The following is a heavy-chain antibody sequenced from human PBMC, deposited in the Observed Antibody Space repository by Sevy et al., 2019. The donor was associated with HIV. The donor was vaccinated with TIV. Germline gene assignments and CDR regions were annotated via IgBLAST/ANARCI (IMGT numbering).Heavy chain of an antibody. V-gene: IGHV1-8*01. Sequence: ASVKVSCKTSGYTFTSYDINWVRQATGQGLEWMGWMNPDSGKRGYAQKFQGRVTMTTNTSISKACMELRSLRSEDSAVYYCARADLDSSTFFYYYGMDVWGQGTTVTVSS. CDR1: GYTFTSYD. CDR2: MNPDSGKR. D-gene: IGHD6-13*01. CDR3: ARADLDSSTFFYYYGMDV. J-gene: IGHJ6*02.